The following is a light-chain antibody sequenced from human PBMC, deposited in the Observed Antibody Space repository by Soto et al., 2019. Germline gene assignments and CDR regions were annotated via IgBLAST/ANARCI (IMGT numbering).Light chain of an antibody. J-gene: IGKJ5*01. Sequence: EIVLTQSPATLSLSPGERVTLSCRASQSVSKYLAWYQQKLGQAPRLLIFDASNRATGIPARFSGSGSGTDFTLTISSLEPEDFAVYYCQQRGNWPSVTFGLGTRLEIK. CDR2: DAS. CDR1: QSVSKY. CDR3: QQRGNWPSVT. V-gene: IGKV3-11*01.